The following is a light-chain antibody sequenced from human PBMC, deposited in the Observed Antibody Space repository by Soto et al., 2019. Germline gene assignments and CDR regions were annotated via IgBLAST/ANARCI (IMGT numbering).Light chain of an antibody. CDR2: DVS. Sequence: EIVMTHSPGTLSVSPGERATLSCRAGQGVTTNFAWYQQKSGQSPRLLIYDVSIRATGVPARFSGTGSETDFTLTISGLQSEDSAVYFCQQYNNWPFSFGQGTRLEI. V-gene: IGKV3-15*01. CDR1: QGVTTN. CDR3: QQYNNWPFS. J-gene: IGKJ5*01.